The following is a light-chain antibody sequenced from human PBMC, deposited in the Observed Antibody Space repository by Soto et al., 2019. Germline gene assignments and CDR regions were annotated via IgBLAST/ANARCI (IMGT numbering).Light chain of an antibody. Sequence: QSALTQPPSVSGAPGQRVTISCTGSSSNIGAGYDVHWYQQRPGTAPKLLIFGNTNRPSGVPDRFSGSKSGTSASLAITGLQAEDEGDYYCQSYDSTLSARYVFGTGTKATV. CDR2: GNT. J-gene: IGLJ1*01. CDR1: SSNIGAGYD. CDR3: QSYDSTLSARYV. V-gene: IGLV1-40*01.